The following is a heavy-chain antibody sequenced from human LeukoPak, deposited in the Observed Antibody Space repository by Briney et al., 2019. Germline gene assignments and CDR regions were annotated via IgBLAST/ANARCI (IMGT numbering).Heavy chain of an antibody. Sequence: PGGSLILSFTASVFIFSRYSMNSVRQAPGKGLEWISYISEGGTISYADSVEGRFTTTRDNAKNSLYLQMNSLSADETAVYYCARSTTRSHFAYWGQGTLVTVSS. V-gene: IGHV3-48*04. CDR3: ARSTTRSHFAY. CDR1: VFIFSRYS. CDR2: ISEGGTI. J-gene: IGHJ4*02. D-gene: IGHD1-1*01.